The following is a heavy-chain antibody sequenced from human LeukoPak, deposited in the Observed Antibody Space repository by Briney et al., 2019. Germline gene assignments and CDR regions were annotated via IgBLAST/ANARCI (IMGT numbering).Heavy chain of an antibody. CDR2: INPNTGNP. J-gene: IGHJ5*02. V-gene: IGHV7-4-1*02. D-gene: IGHD3-22*01. Sequence: ASVKVSCKASGYTFTSYAMNWVRQAPGQGLEWMGWINPNTGNPTYAQAFTGRFVFSLDTSVSTAYLQISSLKAEDTAVYYCARRSEHSDGYRPTFDPWGQGTLVTVSS. CDR1: GYTFTSYA. CDR3: ARRSEHSDGYRPTFDP.